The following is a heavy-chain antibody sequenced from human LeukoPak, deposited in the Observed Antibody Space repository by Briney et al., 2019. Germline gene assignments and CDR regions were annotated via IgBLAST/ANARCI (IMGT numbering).Heavy chain of an antibody. V-gene: IGHV4-39*01. CDR3: ASEGIAVAGTGRDAFDI. Sequence: SETLSLTCSVSGGSISSDSDYWGWIRQPPGKGLEWIGNIYYSGSTYYNPSLKSRVTISLDTSKNRFSLRLSSVTAADTAVYYCASEGIAVAGTGRDAFDIWGQGTMVTVSS. D-gene: IGHD6-19*01. CDR2: IYYSGST. CDR1: GGSISSDSDY. J-gene: IGHJ3*02.